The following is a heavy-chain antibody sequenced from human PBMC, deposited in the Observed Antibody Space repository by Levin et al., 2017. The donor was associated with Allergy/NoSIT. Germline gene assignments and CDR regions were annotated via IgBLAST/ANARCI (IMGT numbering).Heavy chain of an antibody. CDR2: IYPGDSDT. J-gene: IGHJ5*02. CDR1: GYSFTSYW. Sequence: GESLKIFCKGSGYSFTSYWIGWVRQMPGKGLEWMGIIYPGDSDTRYSPSFQGQVTISADKSISTAYLQWSSLKASDTAMYYCTRQMGVAATGSSHWFDPWGQGTLVTVSS. CDR3: TRQMGVAATGSSHWFDP. V-gene: IGHV5-51*01. D-gene: IGHD6-13*01.